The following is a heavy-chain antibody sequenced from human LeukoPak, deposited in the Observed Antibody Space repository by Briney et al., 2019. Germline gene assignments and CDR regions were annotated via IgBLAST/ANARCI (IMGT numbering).Heavy chain of an antibody. J-gene: IGHJ4*02. Sequence: VGSLRLSCAASVFTFRSSWMHWVRPGPGKGLVWVSRINNDGSATTYADSVKGRFTISRDTAKNTVFLQMNSLRAEDTAVYYCARDVGYSAYDWGQRTLLTVSS. CDR2: INNDGSAT. CDR1: VFTFRSSW. D-gene: IGHD5-12*01. CDR3: ARDVGYSAYD. V-gene: IGHV3-74*01.